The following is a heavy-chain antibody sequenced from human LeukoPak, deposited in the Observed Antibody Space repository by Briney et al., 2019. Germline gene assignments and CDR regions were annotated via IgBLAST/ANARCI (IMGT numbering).Heavy chain of an antibody. V-gene: IGHV4-39*01. CDR2: IYFRGDT. D-gene: IGHD6-19*01. CDR1: RGSISSTSHY. J-gene: IGHJ5*02. CDR3: AKGAGPPWFDP. Sequence: SETLSLTCTVSRGSISSTSHYWALIRQPPGKGLEWIGTIYFRGDTHYNPSLKSRVTISVDTSKNQFSLKLSSVTAADTAVYYCAKGAGPPWFDPWGQGTLVTVSS.